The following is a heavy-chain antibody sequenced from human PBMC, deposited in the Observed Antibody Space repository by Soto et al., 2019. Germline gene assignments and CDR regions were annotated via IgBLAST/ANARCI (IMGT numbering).Heavy chain of an antibody. CDR2: ISGSGSVT. Sequence: EEQLLESGGGLVQPGGSLRLSCAASGSTFSSSAMTWVRQAPGKGLEWVSAISGSGSVTYYTSSVRGRFTISRDNSRNTLYLQMNNLRAEDTAVYYCSRNSSGRQGRTHDIWGQGTLVTVSS. CDR3: SRNSSGRQGRTHDI. CDR1: GSTFSSSA. J-gene: IGHJ3*02. V-gene: IGHV3-23*01. D-gene: IGHD6-19*01.